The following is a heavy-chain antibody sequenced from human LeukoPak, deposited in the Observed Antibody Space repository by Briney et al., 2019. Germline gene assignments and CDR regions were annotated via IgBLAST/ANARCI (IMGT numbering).Heavy chain of an antibody. CDR3: AEEELLEWLLSTLYFDY. CDR2: ISGSGGST. J-gene: IGHJ4*02. V-gene: IGHV3-23*01. D-gene: IGHD3-3*01. CDR1: GFTVSSNY. Sequence: GGSLRLSCAASGFTVSSNYMNWARQAPGKGLEWVSAISGSGGSTYYADSVKGRFTISRDNSKNTLYLQMNSLRAEDTAVYYCAEEELLEWLLSTLYFDYWGQGTLVTVSS.